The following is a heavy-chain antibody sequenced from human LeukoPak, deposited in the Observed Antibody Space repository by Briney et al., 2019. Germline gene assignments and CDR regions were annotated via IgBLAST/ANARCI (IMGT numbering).Heavy chain of an antibody. D-gene: IGHD3-3*02. CDR1: GFTFSSYS. CDR2: IYSGGST. Sequence: GSLRVSCAASGFTFSSYSMNWVRQAPGKGLEWVSIIYSGGSTYYADSVKGRFTISRDNSKNTLYLQMNSLRAEDTAVYYCARELGKPFDYWGQGTLVTVSS. V-gene: IGHV3-53*01. J-gene: IGHJ4*02. CDR3: ARELGKPFDY.